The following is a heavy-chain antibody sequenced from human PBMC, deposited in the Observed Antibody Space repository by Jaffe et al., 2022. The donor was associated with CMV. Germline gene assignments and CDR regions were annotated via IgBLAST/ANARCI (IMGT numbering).Heavy chain of an antibody. V-gene: IGHV3-23*01. Sequence: EVQLLESGGGLVQPGGSLRLSCAASGFTFSSYAMSWVRQAPGKGLEWVSAISGSGGSTYYADSVKGRFTISRDNSKNTLYLQMNSLRAEDTAVYYCAKGDTYCGGDCPSGGFDYWGQGTLVTVSS. CDR2: ISGSGGST. J-gene: IGHJ4*02. CDR3: AKGDTYCGGDCPSGGFDY. D-gene: IGHD2-21*02. CDR1: GFTFSSYA.